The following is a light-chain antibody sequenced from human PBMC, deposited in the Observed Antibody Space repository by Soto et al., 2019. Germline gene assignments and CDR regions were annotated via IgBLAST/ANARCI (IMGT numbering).Light chain of an antibody. Sequence: QSVLTQPASVSGSPGQSITISCTGTSSDVGGYNYVSWYQQHPGKAPRLMIYEVSNRPSGVSNRFSGSKSGNTASLTISGLQAEDEADYYCSSFRRPNTWVFGGGTQLTVL. CDR1: SSDVGGYNY. CDR3: SSFRRPNTWV. J-gene: IGLJ3*02. CDR2: EVS. V-gene: IGLV2-14*01.